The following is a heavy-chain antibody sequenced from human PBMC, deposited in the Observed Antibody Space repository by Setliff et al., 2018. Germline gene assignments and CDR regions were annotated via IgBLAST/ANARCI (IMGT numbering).Heavy chain of an antibody. CDR3: ARGGVDTAMVYYFDY. V-gene: IGHV4-59*11. J-gene: IGHJ4*02. Sequence: PSETLSLTCTVSGGSISSHYWSWIRQPPGKGLEWIGSIYYSGSTNYNPSLKSRVTISVDTSKNQFSLKLSSVTAADTAVYYCARGGVDTAMVYYFDYWARERWSPSPQ. D-gene: IGHD5-18*01. CDR2: IYYSGST. CDR1: GGSISSHY.